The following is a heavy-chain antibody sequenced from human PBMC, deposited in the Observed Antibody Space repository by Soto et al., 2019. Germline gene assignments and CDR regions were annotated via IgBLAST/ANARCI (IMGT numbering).Heavy chain of an antibody. J-gene: IGHJ4*02. V-gene: IGHV4-39*01. Sequence: SETLSLTCTVSGGSISSSSYYWGWIRQPPGKGLEWIGSIYYSGSTYYNPSLKSRVTISVDTSKNQFSLKLSSVTAADTAVYYCARLGYCSGGSCSGGDYWGQGTLVTVSS. CDR2: IYYSGST. D-gene: IGHD2-15*01. CDR3: ARLGYCSGGSCSGGDY. CDR1: GGSISSSSYY.